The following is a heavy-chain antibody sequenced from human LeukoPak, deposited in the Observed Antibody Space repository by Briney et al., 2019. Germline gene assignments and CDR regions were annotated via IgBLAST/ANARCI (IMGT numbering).Heavy chain of an antibody. D-gene: IGHD6-19*01. V-gene: IGHV4-38-2*02. CDR1: GYSISSGYY. Sequence: KPSETLSLTCTVSGYSISSGYYWGWIRQPPGKGLEWIGSIYHSGSTFDNPSLKSRVTISVDTSKKQFSLKLSSVTAADTAVYYCAKSISGWLYDYWGQGTLVTVSS. CDR3: AKSISGWLYDY. CDR2: IYHSGST. J-gene: IGHJ4*02.